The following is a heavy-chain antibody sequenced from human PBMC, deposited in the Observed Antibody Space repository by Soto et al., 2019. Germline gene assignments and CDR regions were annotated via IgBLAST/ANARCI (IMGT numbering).Heavy chain of an antibody. D-gene: IGHD1-26*01. V-gene: IGHV3-66*01. CDR1: GGTVSNTS. J-gene: IGHJ4*02. CDR3: ARDGTCNGV. Sequence: EVQLVESGGGVVKPGGSLKLSCEASGGTVSNTSMRWVRQAPGQGLEWVSLIYSGGATYYADYVKGRFTISRDNSKNTLYLQMNSLRAEDTAVYYCARDGTCNGVGGQGILVTVSS. CDR2: IYSGGAT.